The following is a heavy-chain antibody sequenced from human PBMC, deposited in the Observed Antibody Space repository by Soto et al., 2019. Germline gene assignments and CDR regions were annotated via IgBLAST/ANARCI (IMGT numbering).Heavy chain of an antibody. J-gene: IGHJ6*02. CDR3: ARDGERTIFGQVNNFHYHDMDV. Sequence: GGSLRLSCAASGFTFSRYNMNWVRHAPGKGLEWVSYISSSSTIIYYEDSVKGRFTISRDDAKNSLYLQMHSLRDEDTAVYYCARDGERTIFGQVNNFHYHDMDVWGQGPMVTVSS. V-gene: IGHV3-48*02. CDR1: GFTFSRYN. D-gene: IGHD3-3*01. CDR2: ISSSSTII.